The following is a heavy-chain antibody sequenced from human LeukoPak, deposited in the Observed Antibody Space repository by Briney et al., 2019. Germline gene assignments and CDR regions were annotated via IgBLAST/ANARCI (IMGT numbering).Heavy chain of an antibody. Sequence: SETLSLTCTVSGGSIISYYWSWIRQPPGKGLEWIGYISYSGSTSYNSSLKSRVTISVDTSKNQFSLKLTSVTAADTAVYYCARHSLHSNYATGGIVYWGQGTLVTVSS. V-gene: IGHV4-59*08. CDR1: GGSIISYY. J-gene: IGHJ4*02. CDR2: ISYSGST. D-gene: IGHD4-11*01. CDR3: ARHSLHSNYATGGIVY.